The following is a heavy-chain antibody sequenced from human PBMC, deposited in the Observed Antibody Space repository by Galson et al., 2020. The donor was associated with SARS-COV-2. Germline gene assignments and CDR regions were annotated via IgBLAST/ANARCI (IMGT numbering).Heavy chain of an antibody. V-gene: IGHV2-70*11. D-gene: IGHD2-2*01. CDR2: IVWDDDQ. Sequence: ESGPTLVKPTPTLTLTCTFSGFSLSTSGMCVSWIRQPPGKALECLARIVWDDDQYYSTSLKTRLTISKDTSKNQVVLTMTNMDPVATATYYCARMRPYCSSTSCYSDFDYWGQGTLVTVSS. CDR1: GFSLSTSGMC. CDR3: ARMRPYCSSTSCYSDFDY. J-gene: IGHJ4*02.